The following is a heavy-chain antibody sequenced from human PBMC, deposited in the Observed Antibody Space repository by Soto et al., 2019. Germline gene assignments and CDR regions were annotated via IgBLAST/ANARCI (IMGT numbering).Heavy chain of an antibody. V-gene: IGHV3-33*01. CDR1: GFTFSSYG. CDR3: PRDTLGGFFDY. Sequence: ESGGGVVQPGRSLRLSCAASGFTFSSYGMHWVRQAPGKGLEWVAVIWYDGSNKYYADSVKGRFTISRDNSKNTLYLQMNSLRAEDTAVYYCPRDTLGGFFDYWGQGTLVTVSS. D-gene: IGHD3-16*01. CDR2: IWYDGSNK. J-gene: IGHJ4*02.